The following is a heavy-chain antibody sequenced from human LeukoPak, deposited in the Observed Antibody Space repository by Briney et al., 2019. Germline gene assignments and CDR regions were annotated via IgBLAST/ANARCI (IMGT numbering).Heavy chain of an antibody. V-gene: IGHV1-2*04. CDR1: GYTFTGYY. CDR2: INPNSGGT. J-gene: IGHJ5*02. Sequence: ASVKVSCKTSGYTFTGYYMHWVRQAPGQGLEWMGWINPNSGGTNYAQKFQGWVTMTRDTSISTAYMELSRLRSDDTAVYYCARGRSRGQKHNWFDPWGQGTLVTVSS. CDR3: ARGRSRGQKHNWFDP. D-gene: IGHD5-24*01.